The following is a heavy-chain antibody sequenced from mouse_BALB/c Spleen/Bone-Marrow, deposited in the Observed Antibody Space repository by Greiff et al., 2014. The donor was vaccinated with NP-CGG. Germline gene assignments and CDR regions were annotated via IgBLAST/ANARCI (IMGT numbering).Heavy chain of an antibody. D-gene: IGHD1-1*01. J-gene: IGHJ1*02. CDR3: AKRSGSSYCWYCNV. Sequence: VQLQEPGAELARPGASVTLSCKASGYTFTSYWMQWVKQRPGQGLEWIGAIYPGDGDTRYTQKFKGKATLTADKSSSTAYMQPSCLASAVSAVYVRAKRSGSSYCWYCNVWGAGTPVPVSP. CDR1: GYTFTSYW. V-gene: IGHV1-87*01. CDR2: IYPGDGDT.